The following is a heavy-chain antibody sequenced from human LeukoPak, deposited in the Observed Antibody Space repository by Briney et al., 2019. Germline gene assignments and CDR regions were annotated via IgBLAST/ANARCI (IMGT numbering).Heavy chain of an antibody. V-gene: IGHV3-64*01. J-gene: IGHJ6*02. D-gene: IGHD1-14*01. CDR2: ISSNGGST. Sequence: GGSLRLSCAASGFTFSSYAMHWVRRAPGKGLEYVSAISSNGGSTYYANSVKGRFTISRDNSKNTLYLQMGSLRAEDMAVYYCARAGGIDYYYYYGMDVWGQGTTVTVSS. CDR1: GFTFSSYA. CDR3: ARAGGIDYYYYYGMDV.